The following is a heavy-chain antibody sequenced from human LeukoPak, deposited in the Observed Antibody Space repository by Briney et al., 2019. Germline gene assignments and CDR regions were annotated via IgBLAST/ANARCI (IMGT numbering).Heavy chain of an antibody. CDR2: IKSKTDGGTT. CDR1: GFTFSNAW. V-gene: IGHV3-15*01. J-gene: IGHJ4*02. D-gene: IGHD3-22*01. CDR3: TTDVLTGYYDSSGYSGIDY. Sequence: PGGSVRLSCAASGFTFSNAWMSWVRQAPGKGLEWVGRIKSKTDGGTTDYAAPVKGRFTISRDDSKNTLYLQMNSLKTEDTAVYYCTTDVLTGYYDSSGYSGIDYWGQGTLVTVSS.